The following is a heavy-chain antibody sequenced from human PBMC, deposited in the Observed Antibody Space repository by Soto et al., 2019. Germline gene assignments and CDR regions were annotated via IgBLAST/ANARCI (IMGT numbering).Heavy chain of an antibody. CDR3: ARGTVLNGSGIKLSWFDP. D-gene: IGHD3-10*01. CDR2: INHSGST. J-gene: IGHJ5*02. CDR1: GGSFSGYY. Sequence: QVQLQQWGAGLLKPSETLSLTCAVYGGSFSGYYWSWIRQPPGKGLEWMGEINHSGSTNYNPSLKSRVTISVDTSKNQFSLKLSSVTAADTAVYYCARGTVLNGSGIKLSWFDPWGQGTLVTVSS. V-gene: IGHV4-34*01.